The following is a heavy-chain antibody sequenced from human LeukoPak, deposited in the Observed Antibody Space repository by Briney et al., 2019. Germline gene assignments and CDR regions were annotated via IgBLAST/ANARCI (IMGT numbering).Heavy chain of an antibody. V-gene: IGHV4-59*08. D-gene: IGHD5-18*01. CDR3: ARQFYAAIVLFWFDP. Sequence: PSETLSLTCTVSSGSISLYYWSWIRQPPGKGLEWIGYIHYSGNTNYNPSLKSRVTISVDTSKNQLSLKVSSVTAADTAVYYCARQFYAAIVLFWFDPWGLGTLVTVSS. CDR1: SGSISLYY. CDR2: IHYSGNT. J-gene: IGHJ5*02.